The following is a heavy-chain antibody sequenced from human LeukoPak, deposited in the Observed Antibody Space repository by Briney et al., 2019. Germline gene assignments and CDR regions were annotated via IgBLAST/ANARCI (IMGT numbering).Heavy chain of an antibody. V-gene: IGHV3-21*01. CDR2: INPTSTSI. J-gene: IGHJ4*02. Sequence: GGSLRLSCAASGFTFSDYSINWVRQAPGKGLEWVSSINPTSTSIYYADAVKGRFTISRDNAKSSLYLQMNSLRAEDTARYYRVRLRRNSDRSGYYYFYNYWGQGIQVTVSS. CDR3: VRLRRNSDRSGYYYFYNY. CDR1: GFTFSDYS. D-gene: IGHD3-22*01.